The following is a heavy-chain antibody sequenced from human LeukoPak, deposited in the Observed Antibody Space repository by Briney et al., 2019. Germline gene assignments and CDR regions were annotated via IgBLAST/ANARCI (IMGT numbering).Heavy chain of an antibody. CDR3: ARVPRTTVVTPRYNWFDP. J-gene: IGHJ5*02. V-gene: IGHV1-46*01. CDR1: GYTFTSYY. CDR2: INPSYGST. Sequence: ASVNVSCKASGYTFTSYYMHWVRQAPGQGREWMGIINPSYGSTSYAQKFRGRVTMTRDTSTSTVYMGLSSLRSEDTAVYYCARVPRTTVVTPRYNWFDPWGQGTLVTVSS. D-gene: IGHD4-23*01.